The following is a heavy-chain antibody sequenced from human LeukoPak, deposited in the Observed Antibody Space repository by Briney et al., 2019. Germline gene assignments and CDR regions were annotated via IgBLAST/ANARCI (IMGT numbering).Heavy chain of an antibody. J-gene: IGHJ6*02. CDR3: ARDKRIVVTINPRGYYGMDV. CDR1: GYTYTGYY. Sequence: ASVKVSCKASGYTYTGYYMHWVRQAPGQGLEWMGWINPNSGGTNYAQKFQGRVTMTRDTSISTAYMELSRLRSDDTAVYYCARDKRIVVTINPRGYYGMDVWGQGTTVTVSS. V-gene: IGHV1-2*02. CDR2: INPNSGGT. D-gene: IGHD5-12*01.